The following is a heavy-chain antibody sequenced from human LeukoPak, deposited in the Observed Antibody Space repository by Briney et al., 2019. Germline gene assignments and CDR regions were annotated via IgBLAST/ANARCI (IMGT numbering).Heavy chain of an antibody. D-gene: IGHD3-22*01. CDR1: GGSFSGYY. CDR3: ARADRSDYYSAPNAFDI. Sequence: PSETLSLTCAVYGGSFSGYYWSWIRKPPGKGLEWIGEINHSGSTNYNPSLKSRVTISVDTSKNQFSLRLSSVTAADTAVYFCARADRSDYYSAPNAFDIWGQGTMVAVSS. V-gene: IGHV4-34*01. J-gene: IGHJ3*02. CDR2: INHSGST.